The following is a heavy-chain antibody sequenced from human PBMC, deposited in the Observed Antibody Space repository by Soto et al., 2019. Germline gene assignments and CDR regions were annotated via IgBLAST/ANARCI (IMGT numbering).Heavy chain of an antibody. CDR3: ARDLGTGYDSYYFDY. V-gene: IGHV4-38-2*02. J-gene: IGHJ4*02. CDR1: GYLISSGCY. D-gene: IGHD3-22*01. Sequence: LSLTCSGSGYLISSGCYWGWIRQTPGKGLEWLGSIDYSGRTYYNPSLKSRVSTSVDLSKNQFSLNLRSVTAADTAVYFCARDLGTGYDSYYFDYWGQGTLVPVSS. CDR2: IDYSGRT.